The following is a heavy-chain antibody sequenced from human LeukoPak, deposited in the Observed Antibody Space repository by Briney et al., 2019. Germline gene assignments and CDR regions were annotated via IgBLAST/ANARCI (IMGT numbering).Heavy chain of an antibody. D-gene: IGHD2-2*01. CDR3: AKDPPKYCSSTSCSYYFDY. V-gene: IGHV3-23*01. CDR1: GFTFSSYW. CDR2: ISGSGGST. Sequence: PGGSLRLSCAASGFTFSSYWMHWVRQAPGKGLEWVSAISGSGGSTYYADSVKGRFTISRDNSKNTLYLQMNSLRAEDTAVYYCAKDPPKYCSSTSCSYYFDYWGQGTLVTVSS. J-gene: IGHJ4*02.